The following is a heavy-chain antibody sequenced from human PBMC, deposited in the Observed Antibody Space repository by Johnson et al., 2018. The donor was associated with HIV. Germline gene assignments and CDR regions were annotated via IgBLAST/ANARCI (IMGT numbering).Heavy chain of an antibody. D-gene: IGHD2-2*01. CDR1: GFTFSSYA. J-gene: IGHJ3*02. Sequence: VQLVESGGGLVQPGGSLRLSCAASGFTFSSYAMSWVRQAPGKGLEWVSVIYSGGSTGYADSVKGRFTISRDNAKNSLYLQMNSLRAEDTAVYYCARGTLAAFDIWGQGTMVTVSS. V-gene: IGHV3-23*03. CDR2: IYSGGST. CDR3: ARGTLAAFDI.